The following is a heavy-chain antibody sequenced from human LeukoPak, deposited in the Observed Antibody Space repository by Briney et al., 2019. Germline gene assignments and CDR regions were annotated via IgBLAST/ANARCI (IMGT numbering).Heavy chain of an antibody. D-gene: IGHD6-13*01. V-gene: IGHV4-39*07. CDR1: GGSISSSSYY. J-gene: IGHJ3*02. CDR3: ARGDSSWSYGAFDI. CDR2: IYYSGST. Sequence: SETLSLTCTVSGGSISSSSYYWGWIRQPPGKGLEWIGSIYYSGSTYYNPSLKSRVTISVDTSKNQFSLKLSSVTAADTAVYYCARGDSSWSYGAFDIWGQGTMVTVSS.